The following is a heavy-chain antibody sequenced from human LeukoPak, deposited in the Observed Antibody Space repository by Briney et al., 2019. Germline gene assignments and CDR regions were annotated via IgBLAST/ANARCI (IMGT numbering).Heavy chain of an antibody. CDR3: ARQGGGSGSYYSPLDY. CDR2: VYPGDSDT. J-gene: IGHJ4*02. V-gene: IGHV5-51*01. D-gene: IGHD3-10*01. Sequence: GEXLKISCKGSGYSFTNYWIGWVRQMPGKGLEWMGIVYPGDSDTRYSPSFQGQVTISADKSISTAYLQWSSLKASDTAMYYCARQGGGSGSYYSPLDYWGQGTLVTVSS. CDR1: GYSFTNYW.